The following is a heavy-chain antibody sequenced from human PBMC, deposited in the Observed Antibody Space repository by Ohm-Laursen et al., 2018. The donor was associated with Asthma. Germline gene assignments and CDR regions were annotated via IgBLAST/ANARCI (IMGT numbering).Heavy chain of an antibody. D-gene: IGHD1-26*01. Sequence: SLRLSCAASGFTFSGSCMIWVRQAPGKGLQWLAIIKPDGGQTYYADSMEGRFSISRDNSKNSLYLQMSSLRAEDTALYYCARIGTEWELPGREYSLHLWGEGTLVTVSS. V-gene: IGHV3-7*01. CDR1: GFTFSGSC. CDR3: ARIGTEWELPGREYSLHL. J-gene: IGHJ1*01. CDR2: IKPDGGQT.